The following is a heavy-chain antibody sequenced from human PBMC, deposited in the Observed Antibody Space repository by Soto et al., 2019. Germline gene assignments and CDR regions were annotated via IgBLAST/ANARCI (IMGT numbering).Heavy chain of an antibody. CDR1: GLTFSSYG. Sequence: QVYLVESGGGVVQPGRSLRLSCAVSGLTFSSYGMHWVRQAPGKGLEWVAVISYDGSKKYYADSVKGRFTISRDNFKNTVYLQMNSLRPEDTAVYYCAKSSTAEYYYYGMDVWGQGTTVTVSS. CDR2: ISYDGSKK. D-gene: IGHD4-4*01. CDR3: AKSSTAEYYYYGMDV. J-gene: IGHJ6*02. V-gene: IGHV3-30*18.